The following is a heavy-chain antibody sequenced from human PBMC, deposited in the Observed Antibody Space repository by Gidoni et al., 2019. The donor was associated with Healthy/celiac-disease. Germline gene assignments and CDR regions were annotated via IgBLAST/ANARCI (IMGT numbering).Heavy chain of an antibody. CDR3: AKDIGRGDMTTVVTRPPDY. CDR1: GCTFSSYA. Sequence: EVQLLESGGGLVQPGGSLRLSCAASGCTFSSYAMSWVRQAPGKGLAWVSAMSGSGGSTYYADSVKGRFTISRDNSKNTLYLQMNSLRAEDTAVYYCAKDIGRGDMTTVVTRPPDYWGQGTLVTVSS. V-gene: IGHV3-23*01. D-gene: IGHD4-17*01. J-gene: IGHJ4*02. CDR2: MSGSGGST.